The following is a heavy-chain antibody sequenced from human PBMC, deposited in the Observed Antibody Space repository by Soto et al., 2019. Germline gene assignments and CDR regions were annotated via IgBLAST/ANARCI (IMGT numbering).Heavy chain of an antibody. CDR3: ARDKGYQLLVNWFDP. CDR1: GYTSTSYA. J-gene: IGHJ5*02. V-gene: IGHV1-3*01. CDR2: INAGNGNT. D-gene: IGHD2-2*01. Sequence: ASVKVSCKASGYTSTSYAMHWVRQAPGQRLEWMGWINAGNGNTKYSQKFQGRVTITRDTSASTAYMELSSLRSEDTAVYYCARDKGYQLLVNWFDPWGQGTLVTVSS.